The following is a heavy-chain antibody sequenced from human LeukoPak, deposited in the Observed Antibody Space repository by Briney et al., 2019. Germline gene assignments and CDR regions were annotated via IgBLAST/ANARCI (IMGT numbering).Heavy chain of an antibody. CDR1: GFTFSSYG. J-gene: IGHJ4*02. CDR3: AKDPYNYGLNYFDY. D-gene: IGHD5-18*01. Sequence: PGRSLRLSCAASGFTFSSYGMHWVRQAPGKGLEWVAVISYDGSNKYYADSVKGRFTISRDNSKNTLYLQMNSLRADDTAVYYCAKDPYNYGLNYFDYWGQGTLVTVSS. V-gene: IGHV3-30*18. CDR2: ISYDGSNK.